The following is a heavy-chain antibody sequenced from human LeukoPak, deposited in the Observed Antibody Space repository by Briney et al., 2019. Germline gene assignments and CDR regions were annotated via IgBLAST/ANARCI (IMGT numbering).Heavy chain of an antibody. CDR1: GYTFTSYG. V-gene: IGHV1-2*02. D-gene: IGHD5-12*01. J-gene: IGHJ6*03. Sequence: ASVKVSCKASGYTFTSYGISWVRQAPGHGLEYMGWINPTNGGTNFAHKFLGRVTMTRDTSISTAYMDLSRLRADDSAVYYCARGGKPGSSGYDWRNDQYYYSMDVWGKGTTVAISS. CDR2: INPTNGGT. CDR3: ARGGKPGSSGYDWRNDQYYYSMDV.